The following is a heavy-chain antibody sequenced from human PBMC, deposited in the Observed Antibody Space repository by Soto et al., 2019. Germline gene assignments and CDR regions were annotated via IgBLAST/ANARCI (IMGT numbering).Heavy chain of an antibody. CDR3: AKSFYCSSTTCYTDYYYYGMDV. J-gene: IGHJ6*02. CDR2: IIPIFGTA. Sequence: GASVKVSCKSSGGTFSSYAISWVRQAPGQGLEWMGGIIPIFGTANYAQKFQRRVTITADKSTSTAYMELSSLRSEDTAVYYCAKSFYCSSTTCYTDYYYYGMDVWGQGTTVTVSS. V-gene: IGHV1-69*06. CDR1: GGTFSSYA. D-gene: IGHD2-2*02.